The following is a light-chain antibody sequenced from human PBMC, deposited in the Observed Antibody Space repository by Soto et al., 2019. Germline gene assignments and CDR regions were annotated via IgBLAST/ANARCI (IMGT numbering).Light chain of an antibody. CDR1: QGIGNY. J-gene: IGKJ2*01. V-gene: IGKV1-27*01. CDR2: AAS. Sequence: DIQMTQSPSSLSASVGDRVTITCRASQGIGNYLAWYQQKPGKVPKLLIYAASTLQSGVPSRFSGSGSGTDFTLTISSLQPEDCATYYCHRYNSAPPYTFGQGTKLEIK. CDR3: HRYNSAPPYT.